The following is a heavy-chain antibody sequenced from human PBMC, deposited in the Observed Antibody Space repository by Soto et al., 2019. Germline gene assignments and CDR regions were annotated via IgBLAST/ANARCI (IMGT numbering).Heavy chain of an antibody. D-gene: IGHD6-25*01. CDR3: TREAGWQRMVPYD. J-gene: IGHJ4*02. Sequence: QVQLVQSGSEVKKPGASVNVSCKAFGDTFTSYRFSWVRQVPGQGLEWLGWISAFNGDTQYAQTMKGRLTVTTDTSTTTVHMQLRSLTPADTAVYYCTREAGWQRMVPYDWGQGTLVSVS. CDR2: ISAFNGDT. CDR1: GDTFTSYR. V-gene: IGHV1-18*04.